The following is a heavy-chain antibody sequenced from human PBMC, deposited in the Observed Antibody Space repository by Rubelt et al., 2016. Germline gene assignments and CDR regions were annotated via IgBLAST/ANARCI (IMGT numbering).Heavy chain of an antibody. J-gene: IGHJ6*04. CDR2: ITSSSRSI. D-gene: IGHD2-21*01. V-gene: IGHV3-48*01. Sequence: EVQLLESGGGPVQPGGSLRLSCAASGFTFSSYSMSWVRQAPGKGLEWVSYITSSSRSIYYVESAQGRFTTSRENAKNTLYLEMNSRRVEDTAVYYCGRDWAKGESLYIDVWGKGTTVTVSS. CDR1: GFTFSSYS. CDR3: GRDWAKGESLYIDV.